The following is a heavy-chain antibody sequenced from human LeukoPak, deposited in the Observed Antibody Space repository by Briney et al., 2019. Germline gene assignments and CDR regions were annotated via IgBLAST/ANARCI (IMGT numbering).Heavy chain of an antibody. D-gene: IGHD3-10*01. Sequence: SETLSLTCTVSGGSISSSSYYWGWLRQPPGKGLEWIGSIYYSGSTYYNPSLKSRVTISVDTSKNQFSLKLSSVTAADTAVYYCARTYYYGSGSYSFDYWGQGTLVTVSS. CDR3: ARTYYYGSGSYSFDY. CDR2: IYYSGST. CDR1: GGSISSSSYY. J-gene: IGHJ4*02. V-gene: IGHV4-39*01.